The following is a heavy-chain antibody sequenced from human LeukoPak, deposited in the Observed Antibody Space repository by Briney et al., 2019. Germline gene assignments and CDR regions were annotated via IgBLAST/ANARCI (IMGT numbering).Heavy chain of an antibody. D-gene: IGHD1-1*01. CDR1: GFTFSSYS. Sequence: PGGSLRLSCAASGFTFSSYSMNWVRQAPGKGLEWVSSISSSSSYIYYADSVKGRFTISRDNAKNSLYLQTNSLRAEDTAVYYCARDSPNWNEYFDYWGQGTLVTVSS. V-gene: IGHV3-21*01. CDR3: ARDSPNWNEYFDY. CDR2: ISSSSSYI. J-gene: IGHJ4*02.